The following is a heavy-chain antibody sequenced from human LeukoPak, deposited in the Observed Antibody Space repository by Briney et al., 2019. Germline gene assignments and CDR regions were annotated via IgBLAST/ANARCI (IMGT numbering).Heavy chain of an antibody. CDR3: AKEDWFDP. CDR1: GFTFSSYG. V-gene: IGHV3-33*06. J-gene: IGHJ5*02. CDR2: IWYDGSNK. Sequence: GGSLRLSCAASGFTFSSYGVHWVRQAPGKGLEWVAVIWYDGSNKYYADSVKGRFTISRDNSKNTLYLQMNSLRAVDTAVYYCAKEDWFDPWGQGTLVTVSS.